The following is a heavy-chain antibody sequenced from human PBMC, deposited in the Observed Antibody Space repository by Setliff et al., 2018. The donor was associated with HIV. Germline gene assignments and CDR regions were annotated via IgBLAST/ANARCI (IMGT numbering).Heavy chain of an antibody. CDR2: IYHTGRT. Sequence: PSETLSLTCSVSGGSIDNNKYSWTWIRQPPGKGLEWTGSIYHTGRTYYNRSLESRLTIAIDTSKNQFSLKLTSVTAAETAMYYCASRIYYYDESRVLREEGFVPWGQGTLVTVSS. CDR1: GGSIDNNKYS. J-gene: IGHJ5*02. V-gene: IGHV4-39*01. CDR3: ASRIYYYDESRVLREEGFVP. D-gene: IGHD3-22*01.